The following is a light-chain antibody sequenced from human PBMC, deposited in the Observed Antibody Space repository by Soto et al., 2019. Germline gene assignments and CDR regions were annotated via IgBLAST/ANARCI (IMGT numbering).Light chain of an antibody. CDR2: DDS. CDR1: SSDVGTYKP. CDR3: CSFAGSSTW. V-gene: IGLV2-23*01. Sequence: QSALTQPASVSGSPGQSITSSCTGTSSDVGTYKPVSWYQQHPGKAPKVIIYDDSKRPSGVSNRFSGSKSGNTASLTISGLQAEDEADYYCCSFAGSSTWFGGGTKVTVL. J-gene: IGLJ3*02.